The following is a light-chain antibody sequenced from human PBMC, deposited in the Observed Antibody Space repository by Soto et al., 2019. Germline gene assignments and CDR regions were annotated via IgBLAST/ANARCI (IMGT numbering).Light chain of an antibody. V-gene: IGLV1-47*02. Sequence: QSVLTQPPSASGTPGQRVTISCSGGSSNIGGYNYVYWYQQYPGTAPKLLVFGTNLRPSGVPDRFSASKSGTSGSLTISGLRSEDEADYYCSSYTSLNTVIFGGGTKVTVL. CDR2: GTN. CDR3: SSYTSLNTVI. CDR1: SSNIGGYNY. J-gene: IGLJ2*01.